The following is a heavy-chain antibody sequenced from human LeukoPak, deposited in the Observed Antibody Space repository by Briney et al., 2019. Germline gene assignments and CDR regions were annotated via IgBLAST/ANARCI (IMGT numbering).Heavy chain of an antibody. CDR2: INHSGST. D-gene: IGHD3-9*01. CDR3: AGGKVLTGYPT. Sequence: SETLSLTCAVYGGSFSGYYWSWIRQPPGKGLEWIGEINHSGSTNYNPSLKSRVTISVDTSKNQFSLKLSSVTAADTAVYYCAGGKVLTGYPTWGQGTLVTVSS. CDR1: GGSFSGYY. V-gene: IGHV4-34*01. J-gene: IGHJ5*02.